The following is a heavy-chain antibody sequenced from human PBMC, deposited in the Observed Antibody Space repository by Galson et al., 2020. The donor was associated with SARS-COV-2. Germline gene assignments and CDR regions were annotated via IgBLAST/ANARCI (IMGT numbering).Heavy chain of an antibody. V-gene: IGHV3-21*01. J-gene: IGHJ6*02. Sequence: GESLKISCAASGLTFSSYSMNWVRQAPGKGLEWVSSISSSSSYIYYADSVKGRFTISRDNAKNSLYLQMNSLRAEDTAVYYCARHEGEGVYYYYYGMDVWGQGTTVTVSS. D-gene: IGHD1-26*01. CDR3: ARHEGEGVYYYYYGMDV. CDR2: ISSSSSYI. CDR1: GLTFSSYS.